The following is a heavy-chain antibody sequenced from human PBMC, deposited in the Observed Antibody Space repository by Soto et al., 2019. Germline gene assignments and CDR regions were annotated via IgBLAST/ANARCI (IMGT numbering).Heavy chain of an antibody. CDR1: GYTFTSYA. V-gene: IGHV1-3*01. CDR2: INAGNGNR. CDR3: GREVWDY. D-gene: IGHD2-21*01. Sequence: ASVKVSCTASGYTFTSYAMHWVRQAPGQRLEWMGWINAGNGNRKYSQKFQGRVTITRDTSASTAYMELSSLRSEDTAVYYCGREVWDYWGQGTLVTVSS. J-gene: IGHJ4*02.